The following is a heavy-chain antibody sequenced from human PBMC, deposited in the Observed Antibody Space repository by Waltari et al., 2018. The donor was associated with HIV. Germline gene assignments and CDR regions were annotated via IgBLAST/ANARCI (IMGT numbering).Heavy chain of an antibody. D-gene: IGHD2-15*01. Sequence: EVQLVQSGAEVKKPGESLKISCKGSGYSFTSYWIGWVRQMPGKGLEWMGLIYPGDSDTRYSQSFQGQVTISADKSISTAYLQWSSLKASDTAMYYCARRHCSGGSCQRAGFDPWGQGTLVTVSS. V-gene: IGHV5-51*03. CDR1: GYSFTSYW. J-gene: IGHJ5*02. CDR3: ARRHCSGGSCQRAGFDP. CDR2: IYPGDSDT.